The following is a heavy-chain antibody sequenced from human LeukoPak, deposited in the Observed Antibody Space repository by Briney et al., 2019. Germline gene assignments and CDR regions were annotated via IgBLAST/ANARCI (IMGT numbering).Heavy chain of an antibody. D-gene: IGHD2-15*01. CDR2: IIPILGIA. J-gene: IGHJ4*02. V-gene: IGHV1-69*04. CDR3: ARDSRSVGGSFDY. CDR1: GGTFSSYA. Sequence: ASVKVSCKASGGTFSSYAISWVRQAPGQGLEWMGRIIPILGIANYAQKFQGRVTITADKSTSTAYMELSSLRSEDTAVYYCARDSRSVGGSFDYWGQGTLITVSS.